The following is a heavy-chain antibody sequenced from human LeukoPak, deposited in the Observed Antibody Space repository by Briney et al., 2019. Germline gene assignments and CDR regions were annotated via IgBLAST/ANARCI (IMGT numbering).Heavy chain of an antibody. CDR1: GYTLTELS. CDR2: FDPEDGET. Sequence: ASVKVSCKVSGYTLTELSMHWVRQAPGKGLEWMGGFDPEDGETIYAQKFQGRVTMTRDTSTSTVYMELSSLRSEDTAVYYCARDDIDYGDYGFDYWGQGTLVTVSS. D-gene: IGHD4-17*01. CDR3: ARDDIDYGDYGFDY. V-gene: IGHV1-24*01. J-gene: IGHJ4*02.